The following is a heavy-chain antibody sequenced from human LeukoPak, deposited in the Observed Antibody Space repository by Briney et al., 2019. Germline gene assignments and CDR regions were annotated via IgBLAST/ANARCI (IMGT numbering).Heavy chain of an antibody. V-gene: IGHV1-18*01. CDR1: GYTFTSYG. Sequence: ASVTVSCKPSGYTFTSYGITWVRQAPGQGLEWMGWISAYNGNTNYAHNLQDRVSLTTDTSTSTAYMELRSLRSDDTAVYYCARGSDSTSWDLDYWGQGTLVTVSS. CDR2: ISAYNGNT. CDR3: ARGSDSTSWDLDY. J-gene: IGHJ4*02. D-gene: IGHD1-26*01.